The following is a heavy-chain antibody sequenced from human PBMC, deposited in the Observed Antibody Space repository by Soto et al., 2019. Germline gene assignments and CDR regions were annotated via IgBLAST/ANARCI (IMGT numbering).Heavy chain of an antibody. J-gene: IGHJ4*02. CDR1: GCTFSSYA. D-gene: IGHD6-13*01. Sequence: GGSLRLSCAASGCTFSSYAMSWVRQAPGKGLEWVSAISGSGGSTYYADSVKGRFTISRDNSKNTLYLQMNSLRAEDTAVYYCAKARTFSRGSSSFDYWGQGTLVTVSS. V-gene: IGHV3-23*01. CDR2: ISGSGGST. CDR3: AKARTFSRGSSSFDY.